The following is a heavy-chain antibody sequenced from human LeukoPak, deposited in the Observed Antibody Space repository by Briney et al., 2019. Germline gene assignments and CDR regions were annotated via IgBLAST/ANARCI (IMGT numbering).Heavy chain of an antibody. Sequence: GESLKISCKGSGYSLTSYWISWVRQLPGKGLEWMGTIDPSDSYTNYSPSFQGHVTISADKSISTAYLQWSSLKASDTAMYYCASSYYDSSAYYRAWVDYWGQGALVTASS. CDR3: ASSYYDSSAYYRAWVDY. CDR1: GYSLTSYW. V-gene: IGHV5-10-1*01. D-gene: IGHD3-22*01. J-gene: IGHJ4*02. CDR2: IDPSDSYT.